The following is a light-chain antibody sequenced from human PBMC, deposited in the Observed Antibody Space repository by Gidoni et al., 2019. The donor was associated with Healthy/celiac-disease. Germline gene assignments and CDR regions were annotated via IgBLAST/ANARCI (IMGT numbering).Light chain of an antibody. CDR1: QRVSSSY. CDR2: GAS. J-gene: IGKJ3*01. V-gene: IGKV3-20*01. CDR3: QQYGCSLFT. Sequence: EIVLTQSPGTLSWSPGERATLSCRASQRVSSSYLAWYQQKPGQAPRLLIYGASSGSGTDFTLTISRLEPEDFAVYYFQQYGCSLFTFGPGTKVDIK.